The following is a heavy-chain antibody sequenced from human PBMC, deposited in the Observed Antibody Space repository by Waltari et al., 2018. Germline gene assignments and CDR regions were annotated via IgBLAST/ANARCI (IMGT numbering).Heavy chain of an antibody. CDR1: GFTVSSNF. D-gene: IGHD3-10*01. V-gene: IGHV3-66*01. Sequence: EVQLVESGGGLVQPGGSLRLSWAAAGFTVSSNFMSWVRQAPGKGLEWVSVIYIGGSGYYADSVKGRFTISRDNSKNTVYLQMNSLRAEDTAVYYCARDTSGTKGAFDYWGQGTLVTVSS. CDR2: IYIGGSG. CDR3: ARDTSGTKGAFDY. J-gene: IGHJ4*02.